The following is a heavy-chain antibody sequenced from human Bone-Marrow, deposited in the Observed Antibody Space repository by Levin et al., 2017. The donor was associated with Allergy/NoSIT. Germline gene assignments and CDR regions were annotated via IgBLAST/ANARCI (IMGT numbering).Heavy chain of an antibody. V-gene: IGHV4-59*01. CDR3: ARVHSSSWSRPYWYFDL. J-gene: IGHJ2*01. Sequence: SQTLSLTCSVSGVSITPYYWSWIRQPPGKGLEWVGYIFSSGSTNHNPSLKSRVTMSLDTSQNQLSLKLSSVTAADTAVYYCARVHSSSWSRPYWYFDLWGRGALVTVSS. CDR2: IFSSGST. CDR1: GVSITPYY. D-gene: IGHD6-13*01.